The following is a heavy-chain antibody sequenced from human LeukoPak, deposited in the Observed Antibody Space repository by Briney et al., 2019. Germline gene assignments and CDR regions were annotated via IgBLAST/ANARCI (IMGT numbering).Heavy chain of an antibody. CDR2: ISGSGGST. CDR3: AKGAIAAAGSMKFDP. D-gene: IGHD6-13*01. CDR1: GFTFSNYW. Sequence: GGSLRLSCAASGFTFSNYWMNWVRQAPGKGLEWVSAISGSGGSTYYADSVKGRLTISRDNSKNTLYLQMNSLRAEDTAVYYCAKGAIAAAGSMKFDPWGQGTLVTVSS. V-gene: IGHV3-23*01. J-gene: IGHJ5*02.